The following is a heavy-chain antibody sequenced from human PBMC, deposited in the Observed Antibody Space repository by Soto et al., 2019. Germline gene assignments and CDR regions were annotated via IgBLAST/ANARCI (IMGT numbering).Heavy chain of an antibody. CDR1: GGSISSYY. J-gene: IGHJ4*02. D-gene: IGHD7-27*01. CDR3: ARRWGRTFDY. V-gene: IGHV4-59*08. Sequence: SEILSLTCTVSGGSISSYYWSWIRQPPGKGLEWIGYIYYSGNTNYNPSLKSRVTISVDTPKNQFSLKLSSVTAADTAVYYCARRWGRTFDYWGQGTLVTVSS. CDR2: IYYSGNT.